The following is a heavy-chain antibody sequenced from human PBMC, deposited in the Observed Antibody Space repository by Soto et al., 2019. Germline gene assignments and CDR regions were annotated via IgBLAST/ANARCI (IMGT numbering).Heavy chain of an antibody. CDR3: ARSPQYYTPGSSPFDY. Sequence: SETLSLTCVVSSYVIESGHYWGCVRQPPGKGLEWVGSINDSGTTYYNPSLRSRVTISADTSKNQFSLSLTSVTAADTAVYYCARSPQYYTPGSSPFDYWGPGTMVTVYS. V-gene: IGHV4-38-2*01. J-gene: IGHJ4*03. D-gene: IGHD3-3*01. CDR1: SYVIESGHY. CDR2: INDSGTT.